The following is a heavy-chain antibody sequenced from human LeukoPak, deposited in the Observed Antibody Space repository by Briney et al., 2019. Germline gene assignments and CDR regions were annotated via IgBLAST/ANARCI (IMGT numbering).Heavy chain of an antibody. CDR2: INGDGSL. Sequence: GGSLRLSCAASGLTFSTYWMHWVRQAPGKGLVWVSRINGDGSLSYADSAKGRFTISRDSTKNMLYLQMNSLRAEDTAVYYCAGGASSTVHYWGQGTLVTVSS. CDR1: GLTFSTYW. J-gene: IGHJ4*02. CDR3: AGGASSTVHY. D-gene: IGHD6-13*01. V-gene: IGHV3-74*01.